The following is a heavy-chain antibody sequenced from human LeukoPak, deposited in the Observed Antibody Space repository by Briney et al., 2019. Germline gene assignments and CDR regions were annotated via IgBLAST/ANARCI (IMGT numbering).Heavy chain of an antibody. J-gene: IGHJ3*02. D-gene: IGHD3-22*01. CDR1: GGSISSYY. CDR2: IYYSGST. V-gene: IGHV4-59*08. Sequence: SSETLSLTCTVSGGSISSYYWSWIRQPPGKGLEWIGYIYYSGSTNYNPSLKSRVTISVDTSKNQFSLKLSSVTAADTAVYYCARHPRDYYDSCGYNPSRAFDIWGQGTMVTVSS. CDR3: ARHPRDYYDSCGYNPSRAFDI.